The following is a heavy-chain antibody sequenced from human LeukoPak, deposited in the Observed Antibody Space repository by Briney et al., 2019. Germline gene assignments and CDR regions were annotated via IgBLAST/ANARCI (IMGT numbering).Heavy chain of an antibody. CDR3: AKDRIAAAGTRRDYYYMDV. V-gene: IGHV3-7*01. CDR2: IKQDGSEK. D-gene: IGHD6-13*01. Sequence: GGSLRLSCAASGFTFSSYSMNWVRQAPGKGLEWVANIKQDGSEKYYVDSVKGRFTISRDNAKNSLYLQMNSLRAEDTAVYYCAKDRIAAAGTRRDYYYMDVWGKGTTVTISS. CDR1: GFTFSSYS. J-gene: IGHJ6*03.